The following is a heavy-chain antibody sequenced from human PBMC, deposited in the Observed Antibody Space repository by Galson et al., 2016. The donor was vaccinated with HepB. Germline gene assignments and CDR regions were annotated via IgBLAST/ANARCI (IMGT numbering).Heavy chain of an antibody. D-gene: IGHD3-16*01. CDR3: ARDSPDGNPMWGGDY. V-gene: IGHV1-18*04. J-gene: IGHJ4*02. CDR2: ISGYTGDT. Sequence: SVKVSCKGIASTFTSYGITWVRQAPGQGPEWMGWISGYTGDTQYARKFQGRITLTTDTPTSTVYLELRSLRSDDTAVYYCARDSPDGNPMWGGDYWGQGTLVTVSS. CDR1: ASTFTSYG.